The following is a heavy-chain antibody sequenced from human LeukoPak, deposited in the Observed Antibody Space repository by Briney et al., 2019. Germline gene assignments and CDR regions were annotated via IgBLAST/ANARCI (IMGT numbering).Heavy chain of an antibody. CDR2: ISWNSGSI. CDR1: GFTFDDYA. J-gene: IGHJ6*02. V-gene: IGHV3-9*01. CDR3: ARAYGGNFARYGMDV. D-gene: IGHD4-23*01. Sequence: GRSLRLSCAASGFTFDDYAMHWVRQAPGKGLEWVSGISWNSGSIGYADSVKGRFTISRDNAKNSLYLQMNSLRAEDTALYYCARAYGGNFARYGMDVWGQGTTVTVSS.